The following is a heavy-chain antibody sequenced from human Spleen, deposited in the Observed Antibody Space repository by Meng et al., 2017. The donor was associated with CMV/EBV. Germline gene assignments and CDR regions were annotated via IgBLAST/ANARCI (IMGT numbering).Heavy chain of an antibody. CDR1: GYTFTGYS. CDR3: ARVLVRGVMSDY. D-gene: IGHD3-10*01. CDR2: INPDSGGA. V-gene: IGHV1-2*06. Sequence: QVQLVQSGAEVKKPGAAVKVSCKASGYTFTGYSLHWVRQAPGQGLEWMGRINPDSGGANYAQKFQGRVTMTRDTSISTAYMELRRLRFDDTAVYYCARVLVRGVMSDYWGQGTLVTVSS. J-gene: IGHJ4*02.